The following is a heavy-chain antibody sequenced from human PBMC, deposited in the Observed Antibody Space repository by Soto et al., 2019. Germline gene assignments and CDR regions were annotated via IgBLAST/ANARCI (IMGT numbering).Heavy chain of an antibody. CDR1: GFTFSSYG. CDR3: AKGRYSGYGHYYYGMDV. Sequence: GGSLRLSCAASGFTFSSYGMHWVRQAPGKGLEWVAVISYDGSNKYYADSVKGRFTISRDNSKNTLYLQMNSLRAEDTAVYYCAKGRYSGYGHYYYGMDVWGQGTTVTVSS. V-gene: IGHV3-30*18. J-gene: IGHJ6*02. D-gene: IGHD5-12*01. CDR2: ISYDGSNK.